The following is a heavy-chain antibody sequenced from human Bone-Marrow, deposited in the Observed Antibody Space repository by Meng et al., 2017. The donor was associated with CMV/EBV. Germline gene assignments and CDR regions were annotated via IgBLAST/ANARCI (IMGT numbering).Heavy chain of an antibody. D-gene: IGHD6-6*01. CDR1: GGSFSGYY. CDR3: ATGRPAAELMSSIAAR. V-gene: IGHV4-34*01. Sequence: SETLSLTCVVYGGSFSGYYWSWIRQPPGKGLEWIGEINHSGSTNYNPSLKSRVTISVDTSKNQFSLKLSSLTAADTAVYYGATGRPAAELMSSIAARWGQGTLVTVSS. CDR2: INHSGST. J-gene: IGHJ4*02.